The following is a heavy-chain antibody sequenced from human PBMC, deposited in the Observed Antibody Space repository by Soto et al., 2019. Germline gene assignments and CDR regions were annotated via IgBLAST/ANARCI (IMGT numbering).Heavy chain of an antibody. CDR2: IYYSGST. CDR1: GCSISSGGYY. CDR3: ARVITSGRKRINWFDP. D-gene: IGHD3-3*01. Sequence: SETLSLACTVSGCSISSGGYYWSWIRQHPGKGLEWIGYIYYSGSTYYNPSLKSRVTISVDTSKNQFSLKLSSVTAADTAVYYCARVITSGRKRINWFDPWGQGTLVTVSS. V-gene: IGHV4-31*03. J-gene: IGHJ5*02.